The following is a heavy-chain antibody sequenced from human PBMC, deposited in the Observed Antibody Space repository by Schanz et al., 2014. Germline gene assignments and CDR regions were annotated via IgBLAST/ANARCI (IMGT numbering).Heavy chain of an antibody. Sequence: QVQLVQTGAEAKKPGASVKVSCKASGYTFSDYYIHWVRQAPGQGLEWMGWINPNTGGTNFAQKFQGRVTVTRDTSISTVYMELSRVTYEDTAVYYCARDDRAYYYGMDVWGQGTTVTVSS. V-gene: IGHV1-2*02. D-gene: IGHD3-22*01. CDR2: INPNTGGT. CDR1: GYTFSDYY. J-gene: IGHJ6*02. CDR3: ARDDRAYYYGMDV.